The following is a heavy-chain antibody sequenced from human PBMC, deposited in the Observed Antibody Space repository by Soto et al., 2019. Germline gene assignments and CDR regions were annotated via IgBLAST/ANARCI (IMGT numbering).Heavy chain of an antibody. CDR3: ARGETSYYHDSSGFYFDY. D-gene: IGHD3-22*01. CDR2: INPNSGGT. V-gene: IGHV1-2*04. J-gene: IGHJ4*02. Sequence: GASVKVSCKASGYTFTGYYMHWVRQAPGQGLEWMGWINPNSGGTNYAQKSQGWVTMTRDTSISTAYMELSRLRSDDTAVYYCARGETSYYHDSSGFYFDYWGQGTLVTVSS. CDR1: GYTFTGYY.